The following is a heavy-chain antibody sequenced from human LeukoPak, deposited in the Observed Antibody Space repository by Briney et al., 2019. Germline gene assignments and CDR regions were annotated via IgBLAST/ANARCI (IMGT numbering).Heavy chain of an antibody. CDR1: GYTLTELS. Sequence: ASVKVSCKVSGYTLTELSMHWVRQAPGKGLEWMGGFDPEDGETIHAQKFQGRVTMTEDTSTDTAYMELSSLRSEDTAVYYCARGGCSSISCEGDYWGQGALVTVSS. CDR2: FDPEDGET. D-gene: IGHD2-2*01. J-gene: IGHJ4*02. CDR3: ARGGCSSISCEGDY. V-gene: IGHV1-24*01.